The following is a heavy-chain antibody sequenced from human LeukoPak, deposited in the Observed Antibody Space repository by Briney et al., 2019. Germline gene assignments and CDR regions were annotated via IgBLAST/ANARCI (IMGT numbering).Heavy chain of an antibody. CDR1: GYTFTSYG. Sequence: ASVKVSCKASGYTFTSYGISWVRQAPGQGLEWMGWISAYNGNTNYAQKLQGRVTMTTDTSTSTAYMELRSLRSDDTAGYYCARRKIAAAGRARAFDIWGQGTMVAVSS. CDR2: ISAYNGNT. D-gene: IGHD6-13*01. CDR3: ARRKIAAAGRARAFDI. V-gene: IGHV1-18*01. J-gene: IGHJ3*02.